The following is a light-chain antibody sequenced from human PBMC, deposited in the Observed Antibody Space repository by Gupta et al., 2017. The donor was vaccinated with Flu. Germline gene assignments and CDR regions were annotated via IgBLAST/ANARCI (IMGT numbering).Light chain of an antibody. V-gene: IGKV1-39*01. Sequence: GDRVTITCRASLNVNIYLNWYQQKPGKAPKLLIFGASSLQSGVPSRFSGSGSGTHFSLTISGLQPEDSAVYYCQQTYGFPLSFGGGTKVEIE. J-gene: IGKJ4*01. CDR1: LNVNIY. CDR3: QQTYGFPLS. CDR2: GAS.